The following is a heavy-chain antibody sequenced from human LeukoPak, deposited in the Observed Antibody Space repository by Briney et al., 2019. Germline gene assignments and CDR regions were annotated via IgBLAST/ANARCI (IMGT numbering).Heavy chain of an antibody. D-gene: IGHD3-16*01. J-gene: IGHJ5*02. V-gene: IGHV4-59*01. CDR2: IYYSGST. CDR1: GGSISSYY. Sequence: PSETLSLTCTVSGGSISSYYWSWIRQPPRKGLEWIGYIYYSGSTNYNPSLKSRVTISVDTSKNQFSLKLSSVTAADTAVYYCARVKGGWFDPWGQGTLVTVSS. CDR3: ARVKGGWFDP.